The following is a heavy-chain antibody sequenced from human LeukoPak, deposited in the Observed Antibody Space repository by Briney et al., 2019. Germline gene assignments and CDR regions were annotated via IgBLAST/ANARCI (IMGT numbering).Heavy chain of an antibody. J-gene: IGHJ5*02. V-gene: IGHV4-4*02. Sequence: PSETLSLTCAVSGGSISSPNSWNWVRPTPGKGLEWIGEIYHGGSTNYNPSLKSRATISVDKSKNQFSLNLSSVTAADTAVYYCARVKGVVAVNWFDPWGQGTLVTVSS. D-gene: IGHD2-15*01. CDR2: IYHGGST. CDR1: GGSISSPNS. CDR3: ARVKGVVAVNWFDP.